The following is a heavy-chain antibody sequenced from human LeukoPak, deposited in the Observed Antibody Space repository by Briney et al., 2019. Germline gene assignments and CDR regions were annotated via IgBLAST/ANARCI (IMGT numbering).Heavy chain of an antibody. Sequence: SETLSLTCTVSGGSISSYYWSWIRQPPGKGLEWIGNIYYSGSTNYNPSLKSRVTISVDTSKNQFSLKLSSVTAADTAVYYCARDSGYSSSWLNWFDPWGQGTLVTVSS. V-gene: IGHV4-59*01. J-gene: IGHJ5*02. CDR1: GGSISSYY. D-gene: IGHD6-13*01. CDR3: ARDSGYSSSWLNWFDP. CDR2: IYYSGST.